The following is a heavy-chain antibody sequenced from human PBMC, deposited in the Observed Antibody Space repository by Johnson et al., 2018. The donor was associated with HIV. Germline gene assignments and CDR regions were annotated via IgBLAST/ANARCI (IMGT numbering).Heavy chain of an antibody. CDR3: ARVLWFGELFSRAFDI. D-gene: IGHD3-10*01. CDR1: GFTFSSYA. V-gene: IGHV3-30-3*01. CDR2: ISYDGSNK. J-gene: IGHJ3*02. Sequence: QMQLVESGGGVVQPGRSLRLSCAASGFTFSSYAMHWVRQAPGKGLEWVAVISYDGSNKYYADSAKGRFTISRDNSKNTLYLQMNSLRAEDTAVYYCARVLWFGELFSRAFDIWGQGTMVTVSS.